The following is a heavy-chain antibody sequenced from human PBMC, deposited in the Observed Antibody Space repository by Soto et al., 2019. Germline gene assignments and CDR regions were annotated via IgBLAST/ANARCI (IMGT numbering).Heavy chain of an antibody. CDR3: ARVPDV. Sequence: QLQLQESGSGLVKPSQTLSLTCAVSRGSISSGGYSWTWIRQPPGKGLEWIGYIYHSGSTYYNPSPXTXXTISVDRSKNQCSLKLSSVTAADTAVYYCARVPDVWCQGTTVTVSS. CDR2: IYHSGST. CDR1: RGSISSGGYS. V-gene: IGHV4-30-2*01. J-gene: IGHJ6*02.